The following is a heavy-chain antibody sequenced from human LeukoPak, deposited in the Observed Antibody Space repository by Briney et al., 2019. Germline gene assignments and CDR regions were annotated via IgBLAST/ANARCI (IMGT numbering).Heavy chain of an antibody. J-gene: IGHJ4*02. D-gene: IGHD3-3*01. CDR3: ARGAYYDFWSGLDY. CDR2: ISYDGSNK. Sequence: GGSLRLSCAASGFTFSSYAMHWVRQAPGKGLEWVAVISYDGSNKYYADSVKGRFTISRDNSKNTLYLQTNSLRAEDTAVYYCARGAYYDFWSGLDYWGQGTLVTVSS. CDR1: GFTFSSYA. V-gene: IGHV3-30-3*01.